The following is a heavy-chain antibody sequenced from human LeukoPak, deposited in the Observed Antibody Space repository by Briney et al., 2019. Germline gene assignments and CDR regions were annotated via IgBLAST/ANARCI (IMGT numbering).Heavy chain of an antibody. CDR2: INHSGST. CDR3: AREEGGDRFRLFDY. D-gene: IGHD2-21*01. J-gene: IGHJ4*02. Sequence: SQTLSLTCTVSGGSISCGDYYWSWIRQPPGKGLEWIGEINHSGSTNYNPSLKSRVTISVDTSKNQFSLKLSSVTAADTAVYYCAREEGGDRFRLFDYWGQGTLVTVSS. CDR1: GGSISCGDYY. V-gene: IGHV4-30-4*08.